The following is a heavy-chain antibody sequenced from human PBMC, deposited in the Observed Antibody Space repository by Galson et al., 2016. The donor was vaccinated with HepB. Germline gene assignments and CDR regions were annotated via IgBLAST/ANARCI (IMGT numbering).Heavy chain of an antibody. J-gene: IGHJ6*02. CDR3: ARVMVDYHYWSNKPKHYYSGMDV. CDR1: GITFSDSY. CDR2: ISSSGSTI. D-gene: IGHD3-3*01. Sequence: SLRLSCAASGITFSDSYMTWIRQAPGKGLEWLSYISSSGSTIYYADSVKGRFTISRDNAKSSLYLQMNSLRAEDTAVYYCARVMVDYHYWSNKPKHYYSGMDVWGQRTTVTVSS. V-gene: IGHV3-11*01.